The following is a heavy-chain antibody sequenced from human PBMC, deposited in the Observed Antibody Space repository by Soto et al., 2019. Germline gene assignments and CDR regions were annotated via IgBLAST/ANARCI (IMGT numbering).Heavy chain of an antibody. V-gene: IGHV3-23*01. D-gene: IGHD1-26*01. CDR2: ISGSGGST. Sequence: GGSLRLSCAASGFTFSSYAMSWVRQAPGKGLEWVSAISGSGGSTYYADSVKGRFTISRDNSKNTLYLQMNSLRAEDTAVYYCAKAGVGAPVGYYYYYGMDVWGQGTTVTVSS. J-gene: IGHJ6*02. CDR3: AKAGVGAPVGYYYYYGMDV. CDR1: GFTFSSYA.